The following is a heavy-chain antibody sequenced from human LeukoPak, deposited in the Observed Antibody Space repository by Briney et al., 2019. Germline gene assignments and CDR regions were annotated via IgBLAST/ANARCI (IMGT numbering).Heavy chain of an antibody. CDR1: GGSISSYY. V-gene: IGHV4-59*01. Sequence: SETLSLTCTVSGGSISSYYWSWIRQPPGKGLEWIGYIYYSGSTNYNPSLKSRVTISVDTSKNQFSLKLSSVTAADTAVYYCAREYSSGIGGYYGMDVWGQGTTVTVSS. D-gene: IGHD6-19*01. CDR3: AREYSSGIGGYYGMDV. J-gene: IGHJ6*02. CDR2: IYYSGST.